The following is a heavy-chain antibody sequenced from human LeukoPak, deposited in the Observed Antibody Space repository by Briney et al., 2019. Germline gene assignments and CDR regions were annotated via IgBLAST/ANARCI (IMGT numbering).Heavy chain of an antibody. Sequence: SETLSLTCAVYGGSFSGYYWSWIRQPAGKGLEWIGRIYTSGSTNYNPPLKSRVTMSVDTSKNQFSLKLSSVTAADTAVYYCAREVGAMFFDYWGQGTLVTVSS. CDR1: GGSFSGYY. J-gene: IGHJ4*02. D-gene: IGHD1-26*01. V-gene: IGHV4-59*10. CDR3: AREVGAMFFDY. CDR2: IYTSGST.